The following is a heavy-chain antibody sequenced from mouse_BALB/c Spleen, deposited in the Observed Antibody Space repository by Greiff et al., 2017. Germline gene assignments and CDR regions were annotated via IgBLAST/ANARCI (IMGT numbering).Heavy chain of an antibody. CDR3: ARGGYDYGFAY. D-gene: IGHD2-4*01. Sequence: VQLQQSGPGLVKPSQSLSLTCTVTGYSITSDYAWNWIRQFPGNKLEWMGYISYSGSTSYNPSLKSRISITRDTSKNQFFLQLNSVTTEDTATYYCARGGYDYGFAYWGQGTLVTVSA. V-gene: IGHV3-2*02. CDR1: GYSITSDYA. CDR2: ISYSGST. J-gene: IGHJ3*01.